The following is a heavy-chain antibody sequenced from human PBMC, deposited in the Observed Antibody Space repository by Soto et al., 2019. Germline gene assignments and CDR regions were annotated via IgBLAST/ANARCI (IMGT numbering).Heavy chain of an antibody. CDR3: ARSRNLDV. CDR2: ASHTGGT. Sequence: QVQVQQWGAGLLKFSETLSLTCAVNGGXFXGWHWNWIRQPPGKGLEWIGEASHTGGTNYNPSLESRVTISVDRSRNQLSLKLTSVSAADTAVYYCARSRNLDVWGPGTTVIVSS. J-gene: IGHJ6*02. V-gene: IGHV4-34*01. CDR1: GGXFXGWH. D-gene: IGHD1-1*01.